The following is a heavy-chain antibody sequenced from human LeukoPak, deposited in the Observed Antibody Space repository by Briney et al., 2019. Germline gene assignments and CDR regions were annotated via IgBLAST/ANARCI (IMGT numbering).Heavy chain of an antibody. Sequence: SGPALVKPTQTLTLTCTFSGFSLSTSGMCVSWIRQPPGKALEWLARIDWDDDKYYSTSLKTRLTISKDTSKNQVVLTMTNMDPVDTATYYCARILFPVGGFWSGYGFDYWGQGTLVTVSS. CDR3: ARILFPVGGFWSGYGFDY. D-gene: IGHD3-3*01. CDR2: IDWDDDK. CDR1: GFSLSTSGMC. J-gene: IGHJ4*02. V-gene: IGHV2-70*11.